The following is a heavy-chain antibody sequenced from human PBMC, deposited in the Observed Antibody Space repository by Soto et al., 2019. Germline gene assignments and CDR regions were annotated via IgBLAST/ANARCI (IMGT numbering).Heavy chain of an antibody. CDR1: GGSISSGGYY. J-gene: IGHJ6*02. V-gene: IGHV4-31*03. D-gene: IGHD3-10*01. Sequence: PSETLSLTCTVSGGSISSGGYYWSWIRQHPGKGLEWIGYIYYSGSTYYNPSLKSRVTISVDTSKNQFSLKLSSVTAADTAVYYCARFDVLLWFGNTGPNYDGMDVWGQGTTVTVS. CDR3: ARFDVLLWFGNTGPNYDGMDV. CDR2: IYYSGST.